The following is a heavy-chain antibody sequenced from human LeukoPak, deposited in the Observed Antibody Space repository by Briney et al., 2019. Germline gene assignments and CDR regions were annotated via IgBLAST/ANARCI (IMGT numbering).Heavy chain of an antibody. J-gene: IGHJ4*02. CDR2: TYYRSKWYY. V-gene: IGHV6-1*01. CDR3: ARDRYCSGGSCYSSLGFYFDY. CDR1: GDSVSSNSAA. Sequence: SQTLSLTCAISGDSVSSNSAAWNWIRQSPSRGLEWLGRTYYRSKWYYDYAVAVKSRISINPDTSKNQFSLKLSPVTAADTAVYYCARDRYCSGGSCYSSLGFYFDYWGQGTLVTVSS. D-gene: IGHD2-15*01.